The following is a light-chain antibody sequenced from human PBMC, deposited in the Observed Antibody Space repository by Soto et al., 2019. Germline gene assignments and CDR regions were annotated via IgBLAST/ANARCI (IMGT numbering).Light chain of an antibody. V-gene: IGLV2-14*01. CDR2: EVS. CDR3: CSFTSITTYV. CDR1: SSDVGAYNY. Sequence: QSVLTQPASVSGSLGQSITISCTGTSSDVGAYNYVSWYQQQPGKAPKLMISEVSNRPSGVSNRFSGSKSGNTASLIISGLQAEDEADYYCCSFTSITTYVFGTGTKGIVL. J-gene: IGLJ1*01.